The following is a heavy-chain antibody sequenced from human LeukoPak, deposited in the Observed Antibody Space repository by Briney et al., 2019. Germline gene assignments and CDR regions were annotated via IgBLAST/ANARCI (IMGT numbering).Heavy chain of an antibody. J-gene: IGHJ4*02. D-gene: IGHD6-13*01. Sequence: GGSLRLSCAASGFTFSSYGMHWVRQAPGKGLEWVAVIWYDGSNKYYADSVKGRFTISRDNSKNTLYLQMNSLRAEDTAVYYCAKIGSIAALGGWWGQGTLVTVSS. CDR1: GFTFSSYG. V-gene: IGHV3-33*06. CDR3: AKIGSIAALGGW. CDR2: IWYDGSNK.